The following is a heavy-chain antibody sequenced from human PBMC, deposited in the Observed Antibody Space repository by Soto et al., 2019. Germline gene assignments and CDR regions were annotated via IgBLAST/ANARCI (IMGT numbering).Heavy chain of an antibody. D-gene: IGHD2-2*01. CDR1: GFTFSSYG. CDR3: ARDGPGGLPYCSSPSCFPRHYYYRMDV. CDR2: IWYDGSNK. J-gene: IGHJ6*02. Sequence: GESLKISCAASGFTFSSYGMHWVRQAPGKGLEWVAGIWYDGSNKYYADSVKGRFTISRDNSKNTLYLQMNSLRAEDTAVYYCARDGPGGLPYCSSPSCFPRHYYYRMDVWGQGTTVTVSS. V-gene: IGHV3-33*01.